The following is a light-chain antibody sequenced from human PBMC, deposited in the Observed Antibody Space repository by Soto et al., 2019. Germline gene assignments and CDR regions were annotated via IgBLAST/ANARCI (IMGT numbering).Light chain of an antibody. Sequence: QSALTQPASVSGSPGQSITISCIGTSSDVGGYNFVSWYQQHPGKAPKVMIYDVSDRPSGVSDRFSGSKSGNTASLTISGLQAEDEADYYCCSYTGSSTLVFGGGTKLTGL. J-gene: IGLJ2*01. CDR2: DVS. V-gene: IGLV2-14*01. CDR1: SSDVGGYNF. CDR3: CSYTGSSTLV.